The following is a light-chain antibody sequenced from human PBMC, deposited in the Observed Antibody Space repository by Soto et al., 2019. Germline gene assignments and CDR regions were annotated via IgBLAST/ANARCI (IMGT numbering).Light chain of an antibody. J-gene: IGKJ1*01. CDR3: QQYYSYPRT. CDR1: QSVSSY. CDR2: YAS. Sequence: ESVLTQSPATLSVSVGEGASLSCMASQSVSSYLAWYQQKPGQAPRLLIYYASTRDTGVPARFSGSGSGTDFTLTISCLQSEDFATYYCQQYYSYPRTFGQGTKVDIK. V-gene: IGKV3-15*01.